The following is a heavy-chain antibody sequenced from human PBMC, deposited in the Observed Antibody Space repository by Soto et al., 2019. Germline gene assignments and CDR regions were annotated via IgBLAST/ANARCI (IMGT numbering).Heavy chain of an antibody. CDR1: GYTFTDYW. V-gene: IGHV5-51*01. J-gene: IGHJ6*02. CDR2: IYPGDSDT. CDR3: AASIFYYGMDV. Sequence: PGESLKISFKASGYTFTDYWIGWVRQMPGKGLEWMGIIYPGDSDTKYNPSFQGQVTISADKSITTTYLQWSSLKASDTAIYYCAASIFYYGMDVWGQGTTVTVSS.